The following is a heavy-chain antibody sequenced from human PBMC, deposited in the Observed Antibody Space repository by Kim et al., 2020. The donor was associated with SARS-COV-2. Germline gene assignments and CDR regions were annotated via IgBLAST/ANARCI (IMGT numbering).Heavy chain of an antibody. CDR2: IYYSGST. V-gene: IGHV4-59*01. D-gene: IGHD3-10*01. J-gene: IGHJ3*02. Sequence: SETLSLTCTVSGGSISSYYWSWIRQPPGKGLEWIGYIYYSGSTNYNPSLKRRVTISVDTSKNQFYLKLSSVTAADTAVYYCASVRYCGSGSYYLVAFDNWGQGTMVTVSS. CDR1: GGSISSYY. CDR3: ASVRYCGSGSYYLVAFDN.